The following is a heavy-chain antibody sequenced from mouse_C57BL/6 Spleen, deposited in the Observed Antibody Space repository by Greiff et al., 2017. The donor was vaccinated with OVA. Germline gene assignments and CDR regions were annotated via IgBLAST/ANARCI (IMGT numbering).Heavy chain of an antibody. D-gene: IGHD1-1*01. J-gene: IGHJ2*01. CDR3: ARVLLLDYFDY. Sequence: QVQLKESGPELVKPGASVKISCKASGYAFSSSWMNWVKQRPGKGLEWIGRIYPGDGDTNYNGKFKGKATLTADKSSSTAYMQLSSLTSEDSAVYFCARVLLLDYFDYWGQGTTLTVSS. CDR1: GYAFSSSW. V-gene: IGHV1-82*01. CDR2: IYPGDGDT.